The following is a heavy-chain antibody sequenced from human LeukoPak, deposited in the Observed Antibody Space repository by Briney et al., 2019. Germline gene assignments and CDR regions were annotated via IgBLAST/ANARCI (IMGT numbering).Heavy chain of an antibody. Sequence: PSETLSLTCTVSGGSISSHFWSWIRQSPGKRLEWIGNIYNSGTTNYNPSLNSRVTISVDTSRNQLSLQLTSVTAADTAVYYCAKATQWLAFDSWGQGTLVTVSS. V-gene: IGHV4-59*11. CDR3: AKATQWLAFDS. CDR1: GGSISSHF. J-gene: IGHJ4*02. D-gene: IGHD6-19*01. CDR2: IYNSGTT.